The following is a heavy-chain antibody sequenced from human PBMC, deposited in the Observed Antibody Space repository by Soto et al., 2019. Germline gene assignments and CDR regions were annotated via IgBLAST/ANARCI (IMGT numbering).Heavy chain of an antibody. D-gene: IGHD3-9*01. J-gene: IGHJ3*02. V-gene: IGHV1-69*13. CDR1: GGTFSSYA. Sequence: ASVKVSCKASGGTFSSYAISWVRQAPGQGLEWMGGIIPIFGTANYAQKFQGRVTITADESTSTAYMELSSLRSEDTAVYYCANLRGYDILTGYSSLDAFDIWGQGTMVTVSS. CDR3: ANLRGYDILTGYSSLDAFDI. CDR2: IIPIFGTA.